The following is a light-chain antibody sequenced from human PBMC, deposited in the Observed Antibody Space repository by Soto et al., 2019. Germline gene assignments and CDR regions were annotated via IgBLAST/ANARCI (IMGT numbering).Light chain of an antibody. Sequence: DIQMTQSPSSLSASVGDRVTITCRASQSISSYLNWYQQKPGKAPKLLIYDASSLESGVPSRFSGSGSGTEFTLTTSNLQPDDFATYYCQQYNSLWTFGQGTKVDI. CDR1: QSISSY. CDR2: DAS. CDR3: QQYNSLWT. J-gene: IGKJ1*01. V-gene: IGKV1-5*01.